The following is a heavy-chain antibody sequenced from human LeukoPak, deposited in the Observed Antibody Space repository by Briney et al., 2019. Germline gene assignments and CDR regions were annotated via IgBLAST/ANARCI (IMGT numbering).Heavy chain of an antibody. CDR3: ARVEMATIFY. J-gene: IGHJ4*02. CDR2: ISGSGGSI. V-gene: IGHV3-23*01. Sequence: GGSLRLSCAASGFTFRNYGMSWVRQAPGKGLEWVSGISGSGGSIYYADSVKGRFTISRDNAKNSLYLQMNSLRAEDTAVYYCARVEMATIFYWGQGTLVTVSS. D-gene: IGHD5-24*01. CDR1: GFTFRNYG.